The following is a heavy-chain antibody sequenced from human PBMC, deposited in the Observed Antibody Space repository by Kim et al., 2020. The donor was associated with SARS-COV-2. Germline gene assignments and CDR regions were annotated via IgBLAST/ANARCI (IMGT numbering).Heavy chain of an antibody. V-gene: IGHV3-33*01. CDR3: ARDWADEPLPVTGVYYYYYYGMDV. J-gene: IGHJ6*02. D-gene: IGHD2-8*01. Sequence: GGSLRLSCAASGFTFSSYGMHWVRQAPGKGLEWVAVIWYDGSNKYYADSVKGRFTISRDNSKNTLYLQMNSLRAEDTAVYYCARDWADEPLPVTGVYYYYYYGMDVWGQGTTVTVSS. CDR1: GFTFSSYG. CDR2: IWYDGSNK.